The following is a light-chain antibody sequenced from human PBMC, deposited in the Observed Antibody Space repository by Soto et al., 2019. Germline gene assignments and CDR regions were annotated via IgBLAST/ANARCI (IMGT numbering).Light chain of an antibody. CDR3: CSYTSSTTPL. V-gene: IGLV2-14*01. CDR1: SSDVGGYHY. CDR2: EVS. J-gene: IGLJ2*01. Sequence: QSALTQPASVSGSPGQSITISCTGSSSDVGGYHYVSWYQQYPXEAPKLVISEVSNRPSGVSNRFSGSKSGNTASLTISGLQAEDEADYYCCSYTSSTTPLFGGGTQLTVL.